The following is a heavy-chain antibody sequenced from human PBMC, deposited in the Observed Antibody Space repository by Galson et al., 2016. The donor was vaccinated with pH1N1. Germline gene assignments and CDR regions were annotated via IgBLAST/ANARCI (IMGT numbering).Heavy chain of an antibody. V-gene: IGHV2-5*01. CDR2: IYWNDVK. J-gene: IGHJ5*02. CDR3: AHSLYGDYVGWFDP. Sequence: PALVKPPQTLTLTCTFSGFSLSTSGVGVGWIRQPPGKALEWLALIYWNDVKRYSPALKSRLTITKDTSKNQVVLTMTNMDPVDTATYYCAHSLYGDYVGWFDPWGQGTLVTVSS. D-gene: IGHD4-17*01. CDR1: GFSLSTSGVG.